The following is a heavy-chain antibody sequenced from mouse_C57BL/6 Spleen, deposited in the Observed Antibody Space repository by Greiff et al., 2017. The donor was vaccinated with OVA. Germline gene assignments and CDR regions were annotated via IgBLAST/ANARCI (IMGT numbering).Heavy chain of an antibody. V-gene: IGHV1-80*01. Sequence: QVQLQQSGAELVKPGASVKISCKASGYAFSSYWMNWVKQRPGKGLEWIGQIYPGDGDPNYNGKFKGKATLTADNSSSTAYLQLRSLTSEDSAVYFCARGGDSSGYLADWGQGTLVTVSA. D-gene: IGHD3-2*02. CDR1: GYAFSSYW. CDR3: ARGGDSSGYLAD. CDR2: IYPGDGDP. J-gene: IGHJ3*01.